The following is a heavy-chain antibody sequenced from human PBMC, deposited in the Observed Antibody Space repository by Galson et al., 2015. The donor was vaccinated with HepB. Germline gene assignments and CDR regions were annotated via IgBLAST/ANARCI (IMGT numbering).Heavy chain of an antibody. CDR1: GFSVSGST. CDR3: TRQLVLGTSVDY. D-gene: IGHD2-2*01. V-gene: IGHV3-73*01. Sequence: SLRLSCAASGFSVSGSTIHWVRQASGQGLEWVGRIRSKTYSYTTAYDASVKGRFTVSRDDSMNRAYLQMNSLKTADPAVYYCTRQLVLGTSVDYWVQGTLFTVSS. J-gene: IGHJ4*02. CDR2: IRSKTYSYTT.